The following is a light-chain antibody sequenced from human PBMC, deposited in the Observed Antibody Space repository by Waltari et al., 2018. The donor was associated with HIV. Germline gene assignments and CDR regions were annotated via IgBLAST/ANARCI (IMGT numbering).Light chain of an antibody. CDR2: GEA. CDR3: QSYDSSLSASV. J-gene: IGLJ3*02. CDR1: SSNLGAGYH. Sequence: QSVLTQPPSVSGAPGQRVTISCTWRSSNLGAGYHVHWYQQFPGAPPQRRISGEADRPSGVPACFAGCESGTAASRGITGLQGDDEADYYCQSYDSSLSASVFGGGTKLTVL. V-gene: IGLV1-40*01.